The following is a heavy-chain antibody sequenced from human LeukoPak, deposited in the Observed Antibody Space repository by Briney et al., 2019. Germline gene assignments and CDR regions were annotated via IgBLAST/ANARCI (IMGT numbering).Heavy chain of an antibody. Sequence: GGSLRLSCAASGFTFSSYAMHWVRQAPGKGLEWVAVISNDGINKYYADSVKGRFTMSRDNSKNTLYLQMNSLRAEDTAVYYCARDRVCSGGSCYSGFDYWGQGTLVTVSS. CDR3: ARDRVCSGGSCYSGFDY. V-gene: IGHV3-30*07. CDR2: ISNDGINK. J-gene: IGHJ4*02. CDR1: GFTFSSYA. D-gene: IGHD2-15*01.